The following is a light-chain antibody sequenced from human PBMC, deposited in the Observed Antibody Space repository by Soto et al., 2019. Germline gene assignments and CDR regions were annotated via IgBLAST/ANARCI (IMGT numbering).Light chain of an antibody. CDR2: EDN. Sequence: NFMLTQPHSVSESPGKTVTISCTRSSGSIASNYVQWYQQRPGSAPTTVIYEDNERPSGVPDRFSGSIDRSSNSASLTISGLKTEDEADYCCQSYDSSSYVFGSGTKLTVL. J-gene: IGLJ1*01. CDR1: SGSIASNY. V-gene: IGLV6-57*04. CDR3: QSYDSSSYV.